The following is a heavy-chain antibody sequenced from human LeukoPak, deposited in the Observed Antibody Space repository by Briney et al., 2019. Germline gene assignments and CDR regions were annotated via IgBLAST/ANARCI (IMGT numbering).Heavy chain of an antibody. CDR3: ARESAAALRY. CDR1: GFTVSSNY. J-gene: IGHJ4*02. CDR2: IYSGGSA. Sequence: GGSLRLSCAASGFTVSSNYMSWVRQAPGKGLEWVSVIYSGGSAYYADSVKGRFTISRDNSKNTLYLQMNSLRAEDTAVYYCARESAAALRYWGQGTLVTVSS. V-gene: IGHV3-53*01. D-gene: IGHD6-13*01.